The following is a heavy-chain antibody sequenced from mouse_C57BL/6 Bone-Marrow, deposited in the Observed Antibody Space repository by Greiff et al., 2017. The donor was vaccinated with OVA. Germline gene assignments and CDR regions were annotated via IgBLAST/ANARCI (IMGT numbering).Heavy chain of an antibody. CDR3: AREGVYYDYDDAMDY. CDR1: GYAFTNYL. J-gene: IGHJ4*01. D-gene: IGHD2-4*01. Sequence: QVQLQQSGAELVRPGTSVKVSCKASGYAFTNYLIEWVKQRPGQGLEWIGVINPGSGGTNYNEKFKGKATLTADKSSSTAYMQLSSLTSEDSAVYYCAREGVYYDYDDAMDYWGQGTSVTVSS. CDR2: INPGSGGT. V-gene: IGHV1-54*01.